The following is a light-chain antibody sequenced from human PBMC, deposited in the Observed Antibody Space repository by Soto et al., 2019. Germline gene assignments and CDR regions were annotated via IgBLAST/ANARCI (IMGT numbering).Light chain of an antibody. J-gene: IGKJ3*01. Sequence: EIVLTQSPATLSVSPGERATLSCRASQRISINLAWYQQRPGQSPRLLIYDASTRATGTPAGFSGSGSETEFTLTISGLQSEDFAVYYCQQYDKWPITVGPGTKVDIK. CDR3: QQYDKWPIT. CDR2: DAS. CDR1: QRISIN. V-gene: IGKV3-15*01.